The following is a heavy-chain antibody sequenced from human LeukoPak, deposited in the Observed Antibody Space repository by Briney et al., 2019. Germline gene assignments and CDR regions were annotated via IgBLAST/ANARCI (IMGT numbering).Heavy chain of an antibody. Sequence: GGSLRLSCVAPGFTFSDYEMNWVRQAPGKGLEWLSHISISGTTIHYADSVKGRFTISRDNAKNSLFLQMSSLRAEDTAVYYCARDSPNDGILWWSIDYWGQGALVTVSS. J-gene: IGHJ4*02. D-gene: IGHD2-21*01. V-gene: IGHV3-48*03. CDR2: ISISGTTI. CDR3: ARDSPNDGILWWSIDY. CDR1: GFTFSDYE.